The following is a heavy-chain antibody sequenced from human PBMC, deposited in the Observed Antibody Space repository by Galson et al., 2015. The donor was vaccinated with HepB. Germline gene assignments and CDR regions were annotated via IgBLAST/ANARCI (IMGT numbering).Heavy chain of an antibody. CDR3: TRDSPNMPAAA. D-gene: IGHD6-13*01. CDR2: ISGSGGST. V-gene: IGHV3-23*01. J-gene: IGHJ4*02. Sequence: SLRLSCAASGFTLSSYAMSWVRQAPGKGLEWVSAISGSGGSTYYADSVKGRFTISRDNSKNTLYLQMNSLRDDDTAVYYCTRDSPNMPAAAWGQGTLVTVSS. CDR1: GFTLSSYA.